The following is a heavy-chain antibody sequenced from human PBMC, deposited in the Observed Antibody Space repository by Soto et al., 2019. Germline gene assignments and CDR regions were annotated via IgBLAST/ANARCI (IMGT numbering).Heavy chain of an antibody. D-gene: IGHD3-16*02. CDR2: ISYSGST. J-gene: IGHJ4*02. CDR3: ARYRFSDTWSKFDY. V-gene: IGHV4-31*11. CDR1: GASISSDAYY. Sequence: SETLSLTCAVSGASISSDAYYWSWIRQHPGKGLEWIGYISYSGSTYYNPSLKSRVTISVDTSKNQFSLKLTSVTAADTAVYYCARYRFSDTWSKFDYWGQGTLVTVS.